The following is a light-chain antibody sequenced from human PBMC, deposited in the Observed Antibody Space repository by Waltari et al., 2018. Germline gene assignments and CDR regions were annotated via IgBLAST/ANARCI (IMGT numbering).Light chain of an antibody. Sequence: QAGLTQPPSVSKDLRQTATPTCTGNSNNVGNQGAAWLQQYQGHPPKLLFYRNNNAPSGIPRVFAASRSGNKAPRTITGRQPEEEADYYCAAWDSNLSAWVFGGGTKLTVL. CDR3: AAWDSNLSAWV. V-gene: IGLV10-54*04. CDR1: SNNVGNQG. CDR2: RNN. J-gene: IGLJ3*02.